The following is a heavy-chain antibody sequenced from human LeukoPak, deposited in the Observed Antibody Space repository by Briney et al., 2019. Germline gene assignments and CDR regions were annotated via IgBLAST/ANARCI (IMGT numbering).Heavy chain of an antibody. Sequence: ASAKVSCKASGYTFTSYGISWVRQAPGQGLEWMGWISAYNGNTNYAQKLQGRVTMTTDTSTSTAYMELRSLRSDDTAVYYCARMRRITMIAVVSAPMDVWGQGTTVTVSS. V-gene: IGHV1-18*01. CDR2: ISAYNGNT. CDR1: GYTFTSYG. D-gene: IGHD3-22*01. J-gene: IGHJ6*02. CDR3: ARMRRITMIAVVSAPMDV.